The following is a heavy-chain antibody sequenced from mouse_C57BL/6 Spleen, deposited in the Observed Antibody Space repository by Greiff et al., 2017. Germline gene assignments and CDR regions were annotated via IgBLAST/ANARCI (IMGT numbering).Heavy chain of an antibody. CDR3: AGGDFRLYAMDY. Sequence: QVQLQQSGAELVKPGASVKLSCKASGYTFTEYTIHWVKQRSGQGLEWIGWFYPGSGSIKYNEKFKDKATLTADKSSSTVYMERSRLTSEDSAVYCCAGGDFRLYAMDYWGQGTSVTVSS. J-gene: IGHJ4*01. CDR2: FYPGSGSI. V-gene: IGHV1-62-2*01. CDR1: GYTFTEYT.